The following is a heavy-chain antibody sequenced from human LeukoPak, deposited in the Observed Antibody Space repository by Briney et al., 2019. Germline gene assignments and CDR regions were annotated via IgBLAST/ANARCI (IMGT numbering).Heavy chain of an antibody. CDR2: INSGSTTI. V-gene: IGHV3-48*04. CDR3: ARGGYTYDRAFVI. D-gene: IGHD6-13*01. J-gene: IGHJ3*02. Sequence: PGGSLRLSCAASGVTFSVYSMNWVRQAPGKGLEWVSYINSGSTTIYYADSVKGRFTISRDNAKNSLYLQMNSLRAEDTAVYYCARGGYTYDRAFVIWGQGTMVTVSS. CDR1: GVTFSVYS.